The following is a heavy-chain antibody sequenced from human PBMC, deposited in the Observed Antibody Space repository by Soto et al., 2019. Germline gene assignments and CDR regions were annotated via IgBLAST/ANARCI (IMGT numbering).Heavy chain of an antibody. CDR3: AKNRNTGVAGTSCWFGP. V-gene: IGHV3-23*01. CDR2: ISVSGDIT. D-gene: IGHD6-19*01. Sequence: GGSLRLSCAASGFTFSNYDMSWVRQAPGKGLEWVSAISVSGDITYYADSVKGRFTISRDNSKNTLYLQMNTLRAEDTAVYYCAKNRNTGVAGTSCWFGPWGQGTLVTVSS. CDR1: GFTFSNYD. J-gene: IGHJ5*02.